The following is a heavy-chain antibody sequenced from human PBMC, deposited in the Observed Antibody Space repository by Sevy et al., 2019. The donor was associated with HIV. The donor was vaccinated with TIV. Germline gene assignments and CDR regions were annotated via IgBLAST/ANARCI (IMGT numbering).Heavy chain of an antibody. CDR3: ARVGRYSYGWIRRRSYYFDY. V-gene: IGHV3-21*01. J-gene: IGHJ4*02. CDR2: ISSSSSYI. Sequence: GGSLRLSCAASGFTFSSYSMNWVRQAPGKGLEWVSSISSSSSYIYYADSVKGRFTISRDNAKNSLYLQMNSLRAEDTAVYYCARVGRYSYGWIRRRSYYFDYWGQGTLVTVSS. D-gene: IGHD5-18*01. CDR1: GFTFSSYS.